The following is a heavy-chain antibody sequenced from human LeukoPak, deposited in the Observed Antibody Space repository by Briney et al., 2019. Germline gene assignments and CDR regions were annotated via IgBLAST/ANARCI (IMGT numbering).Heavy chain of an antibody. D-gene: IGHD3-10*01. CDR3: ARSYGHSIDY. V-gene: IGHV3-7*01. J-gene: IGHJ4*02. Sequence: GGSLRLSCGASGFIFKRYWMSWVRQAPGKGPEWVANIKENGSEEYYVDSVKGRFTISRDNAKNSLYLQMNNLRAEDTAVYYCARSYGHSIDYWGQGTLVTVSS. CDR1: GFIFKRYW. CDR2: IKENGSEE.